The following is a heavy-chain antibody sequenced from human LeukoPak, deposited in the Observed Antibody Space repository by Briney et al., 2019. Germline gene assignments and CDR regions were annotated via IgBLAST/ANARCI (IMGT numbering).Heavy chain of an antibody. CDR1: GFTFTAYN. J-gene: IGHJ3*02. D-gene: IGHD1-26*01. CDR2: ISSSSSYI. Sequence: PGGSLRLSCAASGFTFTAYNMNWVRQAPGKGLEWVSSISSSSSYIYYPDSVKGRFTVSRDNTKNSLYLQMNSLRAEGTAVYYCAREGSGGYRVQVGAIAFDIWGQGTMVTVSS. V-gene: IGHV3-21*01. CDR3: AREGSGGYRVQVGAIAFDI.